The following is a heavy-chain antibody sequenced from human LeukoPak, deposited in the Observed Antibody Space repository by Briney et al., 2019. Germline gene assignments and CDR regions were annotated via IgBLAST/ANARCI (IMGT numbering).Heavy chain of an antibody. D-gene: IGHD3-10*01. V-gene: IGHV3-21*01. Sequence: GGSLRLSCAASGFTFSSYSMNWVRQAPGKGLEWVSSIGGSSSYIYYADSVKGRFTISRDNAKNSLYLQMNSLRAEDTAVYYCARYHYYASGSNDAFDIWGQGTMVTVSS. CDR3: ARYHYYASGSNDAFDI. CDR2: IGGSSSYI. J-gene: IGHJ3*02. CDR1: GFTFSSYS.